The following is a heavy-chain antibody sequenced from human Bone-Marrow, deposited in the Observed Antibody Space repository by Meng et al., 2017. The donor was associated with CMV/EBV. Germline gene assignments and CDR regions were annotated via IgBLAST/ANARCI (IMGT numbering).Heavy chain of an antibody. CDR1: GYSFTSYW. D-gene: IGHD6-19*01. CDR2: IYPGDSDT. CDR3: ARLFSRGWRYFDY. J-gene: IGHJ4*02. V-gene: IGHV5-51*01. Sequence: KVSCKGSGYSFTSYWIGWVRQMPGKGLEWMGIIYPGDSDTRYSPSFQGQVTISADKSISTAYLQWSSLKASDTAMYFCARLFSRGWRYFDYWGQGTRVTVSS.